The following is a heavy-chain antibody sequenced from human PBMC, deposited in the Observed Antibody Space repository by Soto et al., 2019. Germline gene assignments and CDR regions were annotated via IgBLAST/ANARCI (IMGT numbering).Heavy chain of an antibody. CDR2: ISYDGTNK. CDR1: GFTFSTYG. J-gene: IGHJ6*02. V-gene: IGHV3-30*03. CDR3: ATDLQSYGDYDYYCYGMDV. D-gene: IGHD4-17*01. Sequence: QVQLVESGGGEVQPGRSLTISCAASGFTFSTYGMHWVRQTPGKGLEWVAVISYDGTNKFYSDSVKGRFTISRDNFKNTLTLQMNSLRADDTAVYSCATDLQSYGDYDYYCYGMDVWGLGTRVTASS.